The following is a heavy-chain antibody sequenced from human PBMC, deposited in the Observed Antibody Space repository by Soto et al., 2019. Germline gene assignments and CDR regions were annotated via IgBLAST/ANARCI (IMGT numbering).Heavy chain of an antibody. J-gene: IGHJ5*02. D-gene: IGHD4-17*01. CDR2: ISGSGGST. V-gene: IGHV3-23*01. Sequence: EVQLLESGGGLVQPGGSLRLSCAASGFTFSSYAMSWVRQAPGKGLEWVSAISGSGGSTYYADSVKGRFTISRDNSQNTLYLQMNSLRAEDTAVYYCAPGGDYPSRFDPWGQGTLVTVSS. CDR1: GFTFSSYA. CDR3: APGGDYPSRFDP.